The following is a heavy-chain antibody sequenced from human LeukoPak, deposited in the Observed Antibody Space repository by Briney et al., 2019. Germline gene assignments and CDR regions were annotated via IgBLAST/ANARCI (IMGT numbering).Heavy chain of an antibody. CDR2: ISGNSDYI. CDR1: GFTFSIYD. CDR3: ARHVLAYCSGGTCNDY. D-gene: IGHD2-15*01. Sequence: PGGSLRLSCAASGFTFSIYDMNWVRQAPGKGLEWVSSISGNSDYIYYTDSVKGRFTISRDNAKNSLYLQMNSLGAEDTAVYYCARHVLAYCSGGTCNDYWGQGTLVTVSS. V-gene: IGHV3-21*01. J-gene: IGHJ4*02.